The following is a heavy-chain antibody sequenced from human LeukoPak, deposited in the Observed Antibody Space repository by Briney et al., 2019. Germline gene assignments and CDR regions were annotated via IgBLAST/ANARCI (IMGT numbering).Heavy chain of an antibody. CDR1: GFTFSSYG. V-gene: IGHV3-30*18. CDR2: ISYDGSNK. CDR3: VKGSSGWYEGYFDY. J-gene: IGHJ4*02. D-gene: IGHD6-19*01. Sequence: GGSLRLSCAASGFTFSSYGMHWVRQAPGKGLEWVAVISYDGSNKYYADSVKGRFTISRDDSRNTLYLQMSSLRAEDAAVYYCVKGSSGWYEGYFDYWGQGTLVTVSS.